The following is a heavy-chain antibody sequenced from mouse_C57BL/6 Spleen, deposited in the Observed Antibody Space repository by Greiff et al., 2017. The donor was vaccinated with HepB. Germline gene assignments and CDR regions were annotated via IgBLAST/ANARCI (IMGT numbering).Heavy chain of an antibody. V-gene: IGHV1-53*01. Sequence: QVQLQQPGTELVKPGASVKLSCKASGYTFTSYWLHWVKQRPGQGLEWIGNINPSNGGTNYNEKFKSKATLTVDKSSSTAYLQLSSLTAEDSAVYYGARSGDLYYLDYWGQGTTLTVSS. CDR2: INPSNGGT. CDR1: GYTFTSYW. J-gene: IGHJ2*01. D-gene: IGHD3-2*02. CDR3: ARSGDLYYLDY.